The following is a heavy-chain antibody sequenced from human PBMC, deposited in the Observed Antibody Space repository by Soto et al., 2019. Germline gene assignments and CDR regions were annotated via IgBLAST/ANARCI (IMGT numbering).Heavy chain of an antibody. CDR1: GGSMSDYF. D-gene: IGHD3-10*01. Sequence: SETLSLTCSVSGGSMSDYFWSWIRQSPGKGLEWIGYIYYLGSTDCNPSLKSRVTISVDTSKRQFSLRLTSVTAADTAVYYCARDGYDGSGSPYPAYWGPGTQVTVSS. CDR3: ARDGYDGSGSPYPAY. V-gene: IGHV4-59*01. J-gene: IGHJ4*02. CDR2: IYYLGST.